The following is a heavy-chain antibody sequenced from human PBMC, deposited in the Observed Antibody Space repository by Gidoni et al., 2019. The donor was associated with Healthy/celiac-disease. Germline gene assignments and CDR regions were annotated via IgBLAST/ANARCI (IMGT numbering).Heavy chain of an antibody. CDR1: GFSLSTSGVG. D-gene: IGHD2-15*01. Sequence: QITLKASGPTLVKPTQTLTLTCTFSGFSLSTSGVGVGWIRQPPGKALEWLALIYWDDDKRYSPSLKSRLTITKDTSKNQVVLTMTNMDPVDTATYYCALGYCSGGSCPLGYWGQGTLVTVSS. CDR3: ALGYCSGGSCPLGY. V-gene: IGHV2-5*02. CDR2: IYWDDDK. J-gene: IGHJ4*02.